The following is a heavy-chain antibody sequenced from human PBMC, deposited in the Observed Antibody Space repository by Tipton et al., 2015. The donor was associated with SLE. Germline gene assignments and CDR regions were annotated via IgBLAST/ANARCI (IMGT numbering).Heavy chain of an antibody. Sequence: TLSLTCTVSGGSISDYYWSWIRQPPGKGLEGIGYIYYSGNTNYNPSLKSRVTISVDTSTNQFSLKLSSVTAADTAVYYCARGDTGDDYFDYWGQGTLVTVSS. V-gene: IGHV4-59*01. J-gene: IGHJ4*02. D-gene: IGHD7-27*01. CDR3: ARGDTGDDYFDY. CDR1: GGSISDYY. CDR2: IYYSGNT.